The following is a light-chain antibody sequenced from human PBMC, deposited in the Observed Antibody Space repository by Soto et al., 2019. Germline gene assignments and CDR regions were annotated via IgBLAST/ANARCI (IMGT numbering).Light chain of an antibody. CDR3: QQFDNLLFT. CDR2: AAA. J-gene: IGKJ3*01. V-gene: IGKV1-33*01. Sequence: DIQMTPSPSSLSASVGDRVTISCQASQDIRNSLNWYQQKPGKAPQLLIYAAANLETGVPSRFSGGGSGTDYTLSINSLQPKDFATYFCQQFDNLLFTFVPGTKVEIK. CDR1: QDIRNS.